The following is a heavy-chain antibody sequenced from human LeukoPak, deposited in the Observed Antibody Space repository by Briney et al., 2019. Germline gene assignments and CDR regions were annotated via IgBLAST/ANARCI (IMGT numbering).Heavy chain of an antibody. J-gene: IGHJ4*02. CDR2: IIPIFGTA. Sequence: SVKVSCKASGGAFSSYAISWVRQAPGQGLEWMGRIIPIFGTANYAQKFQGRVTITTDESTSTAYMELSSLRSEDTALYYCASDYDSSGYYYPKFDYWGQGTLVTVSS. V-gene: IGHV1-69*05. CDR3: ASDYDSSGYYYPKFDY. D-gene: IGHD3-22*01. CDR1: GGAFSSYA.